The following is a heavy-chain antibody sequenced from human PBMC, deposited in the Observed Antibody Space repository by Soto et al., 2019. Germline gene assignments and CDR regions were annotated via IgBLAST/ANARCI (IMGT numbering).Heavy chain of an antibody. CDR1: GSTLRSYS. J-gene: IGHJ5*02. Sequence: QVQLVQSGAEVKKPGSSVKVSCKASGSTLRSYSISWVRQAPGQGLEWMGGIIPIFGTANYAQKFQGRVTIIADESTTTVYMELTNLKSEDTAVYYFARSRLRGKLPSYNWFDPWGQGTLVTVSS. CDR3: ARSRLRGKLPSYNWFDP. D-gene: IGHD3-16*02. CDR2: IIPIFGTA. V-gene: IGHV1-69*01.